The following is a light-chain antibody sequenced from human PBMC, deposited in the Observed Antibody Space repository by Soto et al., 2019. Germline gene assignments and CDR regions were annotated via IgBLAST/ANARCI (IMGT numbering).Light chain of an antibody. CDR1: QSLVYRDGNAY. V-gene: IGKV2-30*01. CDR3: MQGTHWPPT. CDR2: KAS. Sequence: DVVMTQSPLSLPVTLGQPASISCRSSQSLVYRDGNAYLNWFQQRPGQSPRRLIYKASNRDSGVPDXXSGSGSGTHFTLQINRVEAEDVGVYYCMQGTHWPPTFGRGTRVEIK. J-gene: IGKJ1*01.